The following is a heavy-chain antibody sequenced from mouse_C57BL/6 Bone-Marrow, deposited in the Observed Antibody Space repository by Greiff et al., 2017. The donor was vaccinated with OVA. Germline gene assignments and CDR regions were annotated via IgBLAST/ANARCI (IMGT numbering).Heavy chain of an antibody. Sequence: QVQLQQSGAELARPGASVKMSCKASGYTFTSYTMHWVKQRPGQGLEWIGYINPSSGYTKYNQKFKDKATLTADKSSSTAYMQLSSLTSEDSAVYYCARSVNGSSSNWYFDVWGTGTTVTVSS. CDR2: INPSSGYT. CDR3: ARSVNGSSSNWYFDV. D-gene: IGHD1-1*01. V-gene: IGHV1-4*01. J-gene: IGHJ1*03. CDR1: GYTFTSYT.